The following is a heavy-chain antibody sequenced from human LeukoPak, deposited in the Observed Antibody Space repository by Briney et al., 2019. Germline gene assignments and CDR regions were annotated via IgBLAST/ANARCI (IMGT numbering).Heavy chain of an antibody. J-gene: IGHJ5*02. CDR2: IYYSGSS. V-gene: IGHV4-39*02. CDR3: ARDKGFWFDP. CDR1: GGSISSSSYY. Sequence: SETVSLTCTVSGGSISSSSYYWGWIRQPPGKGLEWIGSIYYSGSSYYNPSLKSRVTISVDTSKNQFSLKLSSVTAADTAVYYCARDKGFWFDPWGQGTLVTVSS.